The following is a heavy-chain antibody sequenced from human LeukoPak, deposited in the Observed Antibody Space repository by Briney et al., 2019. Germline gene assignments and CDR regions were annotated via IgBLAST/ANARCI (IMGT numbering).Heavy chain of an antibody. J-gene: IGHJ4*02. Sequence: GGSLRLSCAASGFTFSNYWMTWFRQAPGKGLEWVANINEDGSGTYYVDSVKGRFSISRDNAKNLLNLQMNTLRVDDTAVYFCARDSSRASGSSNDYWGQGTLVTVSS. CDR3: ARDSSRASGSSNDY. D-gene: IGHD3-10*01. V-gene: IGHV3-7*04. CDR2: INEDGSGT. CDR1: GFTFSNYW.